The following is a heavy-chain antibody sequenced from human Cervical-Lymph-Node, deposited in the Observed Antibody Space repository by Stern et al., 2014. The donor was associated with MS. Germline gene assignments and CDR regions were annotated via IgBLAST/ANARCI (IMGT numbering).Heavy chain of an antibody. V-gene: IGHV1-58*01. Sequence: QMQLVQSGPEVKKPGTSVKVSCKASGFTFTSSAVQWVRQARGPRLEWTGWICVGSGNTNYAQKFQERVTITRDMSTSTAYMELSSLRSEDTAVYYCAAEPMYYSDSVGAFDIWGQGTMVTVSS. J-gene: IGHJ3*02. CDR1: GFTFTSSA. CDR3: AAEPMYYSDSVGAFDI. CDR2: ICVGSGNT. D-gene: IGHD3-22*01.